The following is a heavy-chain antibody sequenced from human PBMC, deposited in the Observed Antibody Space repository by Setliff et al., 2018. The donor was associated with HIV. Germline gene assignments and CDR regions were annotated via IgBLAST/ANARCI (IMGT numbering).Heavy chain of an antibody. D-gene: IGHD6-13*01. CDR2: IYYSGST. CDR3: ARDRPSSSWYFNAFDI. V-gene: IGHV4-61*08. Sequence: SETLSLTCAVSGVSVNNDDDYWGWIRQPPGKGLEWIGYIYYSGSTNYNPSLKSRVTISVDTSKNQFSLKLTSVTAADTAVYYCARDRPSSSWYFNAFDIWGQGTMVT. CDR1: GVSVNNDDDY. J-gene: IGHJ3*02.